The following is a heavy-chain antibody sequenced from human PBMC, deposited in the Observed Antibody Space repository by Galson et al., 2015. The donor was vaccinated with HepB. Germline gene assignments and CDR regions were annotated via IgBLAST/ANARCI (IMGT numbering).Heavy chain of an antibody. CDR2: INPSGGRT. CDR3: ARDLGGEGIAVASISAHYYGMDV. D-gene: IGHD6-19*01. J-gene: IGHJ6*02. V-gene: IGHV1-46*01. Sequence: SVKVSCKASGYTFTSYYMHWVRQAPGQGLEWMGIINPSGGRTSYAQKFQGRVTMTRDTSTSTVYMELSSLRSEDTAVYYCARDLGGEGIAVASISAHYYGMDVWGQGTTVTVSS. CDR1: GYTFTSYY.